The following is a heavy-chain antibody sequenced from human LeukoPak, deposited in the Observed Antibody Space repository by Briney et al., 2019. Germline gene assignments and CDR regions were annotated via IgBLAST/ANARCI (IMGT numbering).Heavy chain of an antibody. J-gene: IGHJ4*02. D-gene: IGHD1-26*01. V-gene: IGHV4-34*01. CDR2: INHSGST. Sequence: LSLTCAVYGGSFSGYYCSWIRQPPGKGLEWIGEINHSGSTNYNPSLKSRVTISVDTSKNQFSLKLSSVTAADTAVYYCARAPYSGSYWAYWGQGTLVTVSS. CDR3: ARAPYSGSYWAY. CDR1: GGSFSGYY.